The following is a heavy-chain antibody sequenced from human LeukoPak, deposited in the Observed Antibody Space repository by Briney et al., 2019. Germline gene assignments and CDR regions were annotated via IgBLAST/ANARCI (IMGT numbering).Heavy chain of an antibody. Sequence: PSETLSLTCTVSGGSISSYYWSWIRQPPGKGLEWIGYIYYSGSTNYNPSLKSRVTISVDTSKNQFSLTLSSVTAADTAVYYCASMAAPDLNNYYYYYYMDVWGKGTTVTVSS. D-gene: IGHD6-13*01. J-gene: IGHJ6*03. V-gene: IGHV4-59*01. CDR3: ASMAAPDLNNYYYYYYMDV. CDR2: IYYSGST. CDR1: GGSISSYY.